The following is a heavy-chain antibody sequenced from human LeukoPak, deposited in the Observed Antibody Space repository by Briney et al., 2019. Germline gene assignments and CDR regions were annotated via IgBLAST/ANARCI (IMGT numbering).Heavy chain of an antibody. Sequence: SETLSLTCTVSGGSITSSSYYWGWIRQPPGKGLEWIGSNSGSTYYNPSLKNRVTISVDTSKNQFSLRLSSVTAADTAVYNCASTMIRGIIRGPEAFDIWGQGTMVTVSS. V-gene: IGHV4-39*01. J-gene: IGHJ3*02. CDR2: NSGST. CDR3: ASTMIRGIIRGPEAFDI. CDR1: GGSITSSSYY. D-gene: IGHD3-10*01.